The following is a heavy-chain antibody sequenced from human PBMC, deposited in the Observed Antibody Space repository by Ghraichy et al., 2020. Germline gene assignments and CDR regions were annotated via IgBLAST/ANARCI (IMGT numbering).Heavy chain of an antibody. Sequence: GESLNISCKGSGYSFTSYWIGWVRQMPGKGLEWMGIIYPGDSDTRYSPSFQGQVTISADKSISTAYLQWSSLKASDTAMYYCARQGPSDYGGKGSYGMDVWGQGTTVTVSS. CDR2: IYPGDSDT. CDR1: GYSFTSYW. CDR3: ARQGPSDYGGKGSYGMDV. J-gene: IGHJ6*02. D-gene: IGHD4-23*01. V-gene: IGHV5-51*01.